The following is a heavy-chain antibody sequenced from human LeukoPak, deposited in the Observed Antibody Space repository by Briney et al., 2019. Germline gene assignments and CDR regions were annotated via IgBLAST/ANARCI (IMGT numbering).Heavy chain of an antibody. Sequence: GGSLRLSCAASGFTFSSYWMSWVRQAPGKGLEWVANIKQDGSEKYYVDSVKGRFTISRDNAKNSLYLQMNSLRAEDTAVYYCARDSWIQLWLRWFDPWGQGTLVTVSS. J-gene: IGHJ5*02. D-gene: IGHD5-18*01. CDR3: ARDSWIQLWLRWFDP. V-gene: IGHV3-7*01. CDR1: GFTFSSYW. CDR2: IKQDGSEK.